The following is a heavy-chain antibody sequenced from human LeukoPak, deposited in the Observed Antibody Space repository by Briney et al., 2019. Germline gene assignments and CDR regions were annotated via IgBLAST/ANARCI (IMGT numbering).Heavy chain of an antibody. D-gene: IGHD3-22*01. Sequence: GESLKISCKGSGYSFTSHWIGWVRQMPGKGLEWMGVVYPGDSDTRYSPSFQGQVTISADKSISTAYLQWSSLKASDTAMYYCARRKYYYDSSGHNWFDPWGQGTLVTVSS. CDR3: ARRKYYYDSSGHNWFDP. CDR1: GYSFTSHW. CDR2: VYPGDSDT. V-gene: IGHV5-51*01. J-gene: IGHJ5*02.